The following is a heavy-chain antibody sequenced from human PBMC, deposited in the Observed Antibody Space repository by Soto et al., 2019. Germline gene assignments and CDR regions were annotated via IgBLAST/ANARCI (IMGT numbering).Heavy chain of an antibody. CDR1: GYTFTNYA. Sequence: GSVKVSCKASGYTFTNYAVHWVRQAPGQRLEWMGWINAGNGNTRYSQKFQGRVTITRDTSARTAYMELSSLRSEDTAVYYCARGHLAVVPVASWYFYMDVWGKGTTVTVSS. CDR2: INAGNGNT. CDR3: ARGHLAVVPVASWYFYMDV. V-gene: IGHV1-3*01. D-gene: IGHD2-2*01. J-gene: IGHJ6*03.